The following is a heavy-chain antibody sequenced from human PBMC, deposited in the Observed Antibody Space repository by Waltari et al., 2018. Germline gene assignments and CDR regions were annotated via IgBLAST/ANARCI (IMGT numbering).Heavy chain of an antibody. J-gene: IGHJ4*02. Sequence: QVQLQESGPGLVKPSGTLSLTCAVSGGSISSSNWWSWVRQPPGKGLEWIGEIYHSGSTNYTPSLKSRVTISVDKSKNQFSLKLGSVTAADTAVYYCARVSDCSSTSCYYFDYWGQGTLVTVSS. D-gene: IGHD2-2*01. CDR3: ARVSDCSSTSCYYFDY. CDR2: IYHSGST. CDR1: GGSISSSNW. V-gene: IGHV4-4*02.